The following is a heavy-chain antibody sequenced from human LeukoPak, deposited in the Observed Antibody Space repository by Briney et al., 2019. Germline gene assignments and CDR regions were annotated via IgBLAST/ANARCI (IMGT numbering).Heavy chain of an antibody. Sequence: GGSLRLSCAASGFTFSSYAMSWVRQAPGKGLEWVSAISGSGGSTYYADSVKGRFTISRDNSKNTLYLQMNSLRAQDTAVYYCAKDYYDSSGYCYWFDYWGQGTLVTVSS. CDR3: AKDYYDSSGYCYWFDY. J-gene: IGHJ4*02. CDR1: GFTFSSYA. D-gene: IGHD3-22*01. V-gene: IGHV3-23*01. CDR2: ISGSGGST.